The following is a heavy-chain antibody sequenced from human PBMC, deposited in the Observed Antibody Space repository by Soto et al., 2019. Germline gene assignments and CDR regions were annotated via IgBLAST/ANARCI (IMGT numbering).Heavy chain of an antibody. CDR1: GFTFSNYN. J-gene: IGHJ4*02. CDR2: ISISSTK. D-gene: IGHD6-19*01. CDR3: ARVGFGSTGWGGDFGD. Sequence: VQLVESGGGLVQPGGSLGLSCAASGFTFSNYNMNWVRQAPGKGLEWLSYISISSTKYYADSVKGRFTISRDNAKNSLYLQMNSLRDEDTAVYLCARVGFGSTGWGGDFGDWGQGTLVTVSS. V-gene: IGHV3-48*02.